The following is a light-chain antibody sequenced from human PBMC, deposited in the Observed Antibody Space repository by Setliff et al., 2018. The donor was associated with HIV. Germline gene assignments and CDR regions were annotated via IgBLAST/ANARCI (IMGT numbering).Light chain of an antibody. CDR1: NSNIGTGYH. V-gene: IGLV1-40*01. Sequence: QSALTQPPSVSGAPGQRVTISCTGSNSNIGTGYHVHWYQQLPGTAPKLMIYEVSNRPSGISNRFSGSKSGNTASLTISGLQAEDEADYYCSSHTPSSTLVFGTGTKVTVL. J-gene: IGLJ1*01. CDR3: SSHTPSSTLV. CDR2: EVS.